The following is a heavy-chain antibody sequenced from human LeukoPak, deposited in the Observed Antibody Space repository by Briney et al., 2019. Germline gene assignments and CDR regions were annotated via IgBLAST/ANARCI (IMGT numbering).Heavy chain of an antibody. CDR3: ARRDTYGYGY. J-gene: IGHJ4*02. V-gene: IGHV4-59*12. Sequence: PSETLSLTCTVSGGSISSYYWSWIRQPPGKGLEWIGYIYYSGSTNYNPSLKSRVTISVDTSKNQFSLKLTSVTAADTAVYYCARRDTYGYGYWAQGTLVTVSS. D-gene: IGHD5-18*01. CDR2: IYYSGST. CDR1: GGSISSYY.